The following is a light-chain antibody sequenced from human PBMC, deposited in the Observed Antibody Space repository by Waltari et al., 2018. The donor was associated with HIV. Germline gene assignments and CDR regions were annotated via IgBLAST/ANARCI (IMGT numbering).Light chain of an antibody. V-gene: IGKV3-11*01. CDR2: DSS. Sequence: EIVLTQSPATLSLSPGERATLSCRASQSLNNYLAWYQQRPGQPPRLLIYDSSNRAAGIPARFSGSGSGTDFTITISSLEPEDFAVYYCQQRSIWPRTFGQGTKLEIK. CDR1: QSLNNY. CDR3: QQRSIWPRT. J-gene: IGKJ2*01.